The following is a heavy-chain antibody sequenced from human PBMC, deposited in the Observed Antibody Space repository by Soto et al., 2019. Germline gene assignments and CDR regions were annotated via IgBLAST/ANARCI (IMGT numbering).Heavy chain of an antibody. Sequence: ASVKVSCKASGYTFTSYYMHWVRQAPGQGLEWMGRIYPSDGSTSYAQKFQGRVTMTGDTSTSTAYMDLTTLSSDDTAVYFCARDPGAASFDFWAQGTLVTVSS. CDR3: ARDPGAASFDF. CDR2: IYPSDGST. V-gene: IGHV1-46*01. J-gene: IGHJ4*02. CDR1: GYTFTSYY. D-gene: IGHD2-15*01.